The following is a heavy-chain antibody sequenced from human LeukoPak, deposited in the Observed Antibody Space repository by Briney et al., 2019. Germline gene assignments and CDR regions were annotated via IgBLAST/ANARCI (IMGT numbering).Heavy chain of an antibody. Sequence: GGSLRLSCAASGFTFSSYWMSWVRQAPGKGLEWVANIKQDGSEKYYVDSVKGRFTISRDNAKNSLYLQMNSLRAEDTAMYYCAREGGPYYYDSSGYPYFDYWGQGTLVTVSS. J-gene: IGHJ4*02. CDR1: GFTFSSYW. V-gene: IGHV3-7*01. CDR2: IKQDGSEK. D-gene: IGHD3-22*01. CDR3: AREGGPYYYDSSGYPYFDY.